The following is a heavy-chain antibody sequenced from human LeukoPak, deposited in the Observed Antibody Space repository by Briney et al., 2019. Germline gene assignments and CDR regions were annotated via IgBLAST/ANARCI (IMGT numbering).Heavy chain of an antibody. D-gene: IGHD2-15*01. CDR1: GYTFTGYY. CDR2: INPNSGGT. V-gene: IGHV1-2*02. J-gene: IGHJ4*02. CDR3: ARDGDIVVVVAVYFDY. Sequence: GASVKVSCKASGYTFTGYYMHWVRQAPGQGLEWMGWINPNSGGTNYAQKFQGRVTMTRDTSISTAYMELSRLRSDDTAVYYCARDGDIVVVVAVYFDYWGQGTLVTVSS.